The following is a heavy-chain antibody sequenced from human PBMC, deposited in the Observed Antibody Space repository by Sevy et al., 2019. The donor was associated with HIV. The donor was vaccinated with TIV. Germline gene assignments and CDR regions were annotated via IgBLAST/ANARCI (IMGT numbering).Heavy chain of an antibody. J-gene: IGHJ6*02. CDR2: IYTSGST. D-gene: IGHD1-26*01. CDR1: GGSISSYY. CDR3: ARDRGYSGSYHPTWYYYGMDV. Sequence: SETLSLTCTVSGGSISSYYWSWIRQPAGKGLEWIGRIYTSGSTNYNPSLKSRVTMSVDTSKNQFSLKLSSVTAADTAVDYCARDRGYSGSYHPTWYYYGMDVWGQGTTVTVSS. V-gene: IGHV4-4*07.